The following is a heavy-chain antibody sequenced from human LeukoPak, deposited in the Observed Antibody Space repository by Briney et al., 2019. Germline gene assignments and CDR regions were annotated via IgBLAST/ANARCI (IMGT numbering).Heavy chain of an antibody. CDR1: GGSISSGDYY. Sequence: SQTLSLTCTVSGGSISSGDYYWSWIRQPPGKGLEWIGYIYYSGSTYYNPSLKSRVTISVDTSKTPFSLKLSSVTAADTAVYYCAKQQLVRCFDYWGQGTLVTVSS. CDR3: AKQQLVRCFDY. V-gene: IGHV4-30-4*01. D-gene: IGHD6-13*01. J-gene: IGHJ4*02. CDR2: IYYSGST.